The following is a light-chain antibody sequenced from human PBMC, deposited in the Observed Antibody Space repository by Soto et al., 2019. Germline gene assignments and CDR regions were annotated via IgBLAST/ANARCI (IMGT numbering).Light chain of an antibody. Sequence: QSALTQPASVSGSPRQSITISCTGTSSDVGSYNLVSWYQQHPGKAPKLMIYEGSKRPSGVSNRFSGSKSGNTASLTISGLQAEDEADYYCCSYAGSRVFGTGTKLTVL. CDR3: CSYAGSRV. J-gene: IGLJ1*01. CDR2: EGS. V-gene: IGLV2-23*01. CDR1: SSDVGSYNL.